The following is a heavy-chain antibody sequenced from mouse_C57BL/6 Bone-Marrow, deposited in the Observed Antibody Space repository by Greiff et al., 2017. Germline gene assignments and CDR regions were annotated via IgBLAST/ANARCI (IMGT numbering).Heavy chain of an antibody. V-gene: IGHV1-69*01. CDR2: IDPSDSYT. CDR3: AREGNWEVGFDY. Sequence: VKLMESGAELVMPGASVKLSCKASGYTFTSYWMHWVKQRPGQGLEWIGEIDPSDSYTNYNQKFKGKSTLTVDKSSSTAYMQLSSLTSEDSAVYYCAREGNWEVGFDYWGQGTTLTVSS. CDR1: GYTFTSYW. D-gene: IGHD4-1*01. J-gene: IGHJ2*01.